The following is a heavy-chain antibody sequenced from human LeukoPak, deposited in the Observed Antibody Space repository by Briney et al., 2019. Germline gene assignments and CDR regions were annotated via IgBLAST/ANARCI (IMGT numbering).Heavy chain of an antibody. Sequence: GGTLRLSCAASGFTFSSYWMSWVRQAPGKGLEWVANIKQDGSEKYYVDSVKGRFTISRDNAKNSLYLQMNSLRAEDTAVYYCARDNGITMVRGVEYYFDYWGQGTLVTVSS. CDR3: ARDNGITMVRGVEYYFDY. J-gene: IGHJ4*02. CDR2: IKQDGSEK. D-gene: IGHD3-10*01. V-gene: IGHV3-7*01. CDR1: GFTFSSYW.